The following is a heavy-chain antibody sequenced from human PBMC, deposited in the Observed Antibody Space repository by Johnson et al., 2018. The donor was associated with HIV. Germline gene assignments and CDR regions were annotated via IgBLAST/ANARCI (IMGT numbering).Heavy chain of an antibody. CDR1: GFTFDDYG. CDR2: ISWNGGST. D-gene: IGHD2-21*02. Sequence: VQLVESGGGVVRPGGSLRLSCAASGFTFDDYGMSWVRQAPGKGLEWVSGISWNGGSTSYADSVKGRFTISRDNAKNSLYLQMNSLRAEDTALNYCARMGGYCGGDCYGFDIWGQGTMVTVSS. J-gene: IGHJ3*02. V-gene: IGHV3-20*04. CDR3: ARMGGYCGGDCYGFDI.